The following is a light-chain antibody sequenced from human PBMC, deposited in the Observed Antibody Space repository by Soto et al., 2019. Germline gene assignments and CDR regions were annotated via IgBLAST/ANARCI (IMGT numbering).Light chain of an antibody. Sequence: IVMTQSPAALSVSPGEGATLSCRASHGMGSTLAWYQQKPGQTPRLLIYDASTRAAGVPARFSRSGSGTDFSPTINTLQSEDFAIYYCQHYANCPVTCGGGTKV. CDR3: QHYANCPVT. CDR2: DAS. V-gene: IGKV3-15*01. J-gene: IGKJ4*01. CDR1: HGMGST.